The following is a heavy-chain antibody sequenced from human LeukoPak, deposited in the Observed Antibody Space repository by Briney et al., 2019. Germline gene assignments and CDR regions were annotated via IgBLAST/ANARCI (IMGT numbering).Heavy chain of an antibody. J-gene: IGHJ4*02. CDR2: IYYSGST. CDR1: GGSISSGGYY. V-gene: IGHV4-31*11. CDR3: ARAQIIQLWLGIVVITLFDY. Sequence: NPSGTLSLTCAVSGGSISSGGYYWSWIRQHPGKGLEWIGYIYYSGSTYYNPSLKSRVTISVDTSKNQFSLKLSSVTAADTAVYYCARAQIIQLWLGIVVITLFDYWGQGTLVTVSS. D-gene: IGHD5-18*01.